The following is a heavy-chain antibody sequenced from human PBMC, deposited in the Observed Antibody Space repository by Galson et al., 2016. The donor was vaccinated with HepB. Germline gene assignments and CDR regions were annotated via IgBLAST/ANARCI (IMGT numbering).Heavy chain of an antibody. CDR1: GFTFSTYT. CDR3: ARDGPHIGAFDF. V-gene: IGHV3-30*04. CDR2: ISYDGSNN. D-gene: IGHD2-21*01. Sequence: LRLSCAASGFTFSTYTMHWVRQTPGKGLEWVAVISYDGSNNYYAGSVKGRFSISRDNSNNTLYLQMNGLRAEDTAVFYCARDGPHIGAFDFWGQGTLVTVSS. J-gene: IGHJ4*02.